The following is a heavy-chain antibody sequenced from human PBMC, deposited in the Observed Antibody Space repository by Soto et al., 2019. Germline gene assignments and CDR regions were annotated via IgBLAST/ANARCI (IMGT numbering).Heavy chain of an antibody. V-gene: IGHV3-64D*06. CDR3: VKDYSNYEPGY. Sequence: PGGSLRLSCSASGFTFSRYAMHWVRQAPGKGLEYVSAISSNGGSTYYADSVKGRFTISRDNSKNTLYLQMSSLRAEDTAVYYCVKDYSNYEPGYRGQGTLVTVSS. D-gene: IGHD4-4*01. J-gene: IGHJ4*02. CDR2: ISSNGGST. CDR1: GFTFSRYA.